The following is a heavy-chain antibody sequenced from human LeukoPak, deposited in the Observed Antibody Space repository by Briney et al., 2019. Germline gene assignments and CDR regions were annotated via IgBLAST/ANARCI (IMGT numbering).Heavy chain of an antibody. CDR1: GFTFSSYS. Sequence: GGSLRLSCAASGFTFSSYSMHWVRQAPGKGLVWVSRINSDGSSTSHADSVKGRFTISRDNAKNTLYLQMNSLRAEDTAVYYCASSNYYYATSGYYYHWFDPWGQGTLVTVSS. D-gene: IGHD3-22*01. J-gene: IGHJ5*02. CDR2: INSDGSST. CDR3: ASSNYYYATSGYYYHWFDP. V-gene: IGHV3-74*01.